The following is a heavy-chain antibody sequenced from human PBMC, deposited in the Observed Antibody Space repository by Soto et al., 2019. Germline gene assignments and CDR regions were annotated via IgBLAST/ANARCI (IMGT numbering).Heavy chain of an antibody. CDR1: GGSISSSSYY. CDR3: ARQEVMDYDFWSGYSDY. Sequence: PSETLSLTCTVSGGSISSSSYYWGWIRQPPGRGLEWIGSIYYSGSTYYNPSLKSRVTISVDTSKNQFSLKLSSVTAADTAVYYCARQEVMDYDFWSGYSDYWGQGTLVTVSS. CDR2: IYYSGST. V-gene: IGHV4-39*01. J-gene: IGHJ4*02. D-gene: IGHD3-3*01.